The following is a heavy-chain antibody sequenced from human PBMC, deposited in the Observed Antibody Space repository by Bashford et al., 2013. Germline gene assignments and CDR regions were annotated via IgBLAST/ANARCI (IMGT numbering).Heavy chain of an antibody. Sequence: LRLSCAASGFSFNNYGMHWVRQAPGKGLEWLAVIWYDGFNKYYADSVNGRFTVSRDNSKNTVDLQMNSLRVEDTAVYYCARDASNYYGSGTLRSDSNEAFDIWGQGTMVTVSS. J-gene: IGHJ3*02. CDR3: ARDASNYYGSGTLRSDSNEAFDI. V-gene: IGHV3-33*01. CDR2: IWYDGFNK. D-gene: IGHD3-10*01. CDR1: GFSFNNYG.